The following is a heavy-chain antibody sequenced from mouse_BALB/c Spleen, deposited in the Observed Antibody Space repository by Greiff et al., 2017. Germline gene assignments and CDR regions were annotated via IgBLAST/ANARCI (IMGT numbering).Heavy chain of an antibody. V-gene: IGHV5-17*02. Sequence: EVHLVESGGGLVKPGGSLKLSCAASGFTFSSFGMHWVRQAPEKGLEWVAYISSGSSTIYYADTAKGRFIITRDNPKNTLFLQMTSLRSEDTARYSCARNTAKFADWGQGTLVTVSA. CDR1: GFTFSSFG. CDR3: ARNTAKFAD. J-gene: IGHJ3*01. CDR2: ISSGSSTI. D-gene: IGHD1-2*01.